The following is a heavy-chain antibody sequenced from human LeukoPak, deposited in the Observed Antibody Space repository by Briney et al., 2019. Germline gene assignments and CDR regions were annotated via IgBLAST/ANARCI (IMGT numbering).Heavy chain of an antibody. CDR3: AKGRVVVADDAFDI. J-gene: IGHJ3*02. CDR2: ISYDGSNK. V-gene: IGHV3-30*18. CDR1: GFTFSSYG. D-gene: IGHD2-15*01. Sequence: GGSLRLSCAASGFTFSSYGMHWVRQAPGKGLEWVAVISYDGSNKYYADSVKGRFTISRDNSKNTLYLQMNSLRAEDTAVYYCAKGRVVVADDAFDIWGQGTMVTVSS.